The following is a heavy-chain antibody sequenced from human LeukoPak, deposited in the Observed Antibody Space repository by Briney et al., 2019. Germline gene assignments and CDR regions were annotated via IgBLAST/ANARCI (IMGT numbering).Heavy chain of an antibody. D-gene: IGHD3-10*01. J-gene: IGHJ6*02. CDR3: ARGRFLVRGGSMDV. CDR2: ISAYSGNT. V-gene: IGHV1-18*01. CDR1: GYTFTSYG. Sequence: ASVKVSCKASGYTFTSYGISWVRQAPGQGLEWMGWISAYSGNTNYAQKLQGRVTMTTDTSTSTAYMELRSLRSDATAVYSCARGRFLVRGGSMDVWGQGTTVTVSS.